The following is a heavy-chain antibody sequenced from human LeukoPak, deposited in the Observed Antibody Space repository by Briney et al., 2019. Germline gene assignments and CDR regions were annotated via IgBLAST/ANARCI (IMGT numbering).Heavy chain of an antibody. Sequence: PGGSLRLSCAASGFTFSNAWMSWVRQAPGRGLEWVANIQSDGSEKNYIDSVQGRFTVSRDNAKTSLYLQMNSLRAEDTAVYYCARDSALATYYGVDVWGQGTTVTVS. CDR2: IQSDGSEK. CDR1: GFTFSNAW. J-gene: IGHJ6*02. V-gene: IGHV3-7*01. D-gene: IGHD3-10*01. CDR3: ARDSALATYYGVDV.